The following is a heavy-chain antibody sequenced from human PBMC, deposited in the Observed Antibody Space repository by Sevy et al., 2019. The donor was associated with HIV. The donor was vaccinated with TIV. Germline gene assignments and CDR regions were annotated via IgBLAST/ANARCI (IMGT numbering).Heavy chain of an antibody. CDR1: GFTFSSYG. CDR3: AKGVQLQRSAYYFDY. Sequence: GGSLRLSCAASGFTFSSYGMHWVRQAPGKGLEWVAVISYDGSNKYYADSVKGRFTISRDNSKNTLYLQMNSLRAEDTAVYYCAKGVQLQRSAYYFDYWGLGTLVTVSS. V-gene: IGHV3-30*18. J-gene: IGHJ4*02. CDR2: ISYDGSNK. D-gene: IGHD2-2*01.